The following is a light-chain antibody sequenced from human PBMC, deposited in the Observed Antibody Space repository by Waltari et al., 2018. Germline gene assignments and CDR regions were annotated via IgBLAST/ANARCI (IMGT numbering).Light chain of an antibody. CDR1: QSVSSY. CDR3: QQRGDWPRLT. Sequence: EIVLTQSPGTLSLSPGERATLSCRASQSVSSYLAWYQQKPGQAPRLLIYDESKRATGIPARFSGSGSGTDFTLTISSLEPEDFAVYYCQQRGDWPRLTFGQGTKVEIK. CDR2: DES. J-gene: IGKJ1*01. V-gene: IGKV3-11*01.